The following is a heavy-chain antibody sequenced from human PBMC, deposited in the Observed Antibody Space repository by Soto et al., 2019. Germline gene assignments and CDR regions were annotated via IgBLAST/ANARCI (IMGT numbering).Heavy chain of an antibody. Sequence: SVKVSCKASGGTFSSYTISWVRQAPGQGLEWMGRIIPILGIANYAQKFQGRVTITADKSTSTAYMELSSLRSEDTAVYYCARGAFDDILTGYQFDYWGQGTLVTVSS. CDR2: IIPILGIA. J-gene: IGHJ4*02. CDR3: ARGAFDDILTGYQFDY. CDR1: GGTFSSYT. V-gene: IGHV1-69*02. D-gene: IGHD3-9*01.